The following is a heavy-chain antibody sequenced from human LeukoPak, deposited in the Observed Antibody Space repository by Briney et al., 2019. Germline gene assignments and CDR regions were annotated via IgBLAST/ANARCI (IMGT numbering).Heavy chain of an antibody. V-gene: IGHV1-2*02. D-gene: IGHD1-26*01. CDR1: GYTFTGYY. CDR2: IIPNSGAT. CDR3: ARQLGATSRDY. Sequence: ASVKVSCKASGYTFTGYYMHWVRQAPGQGLEWMGWIIPNSGATNYAQNFQGRVTMTRDTSISTAYMELNRLTSDDTAVYYCARQLGATSRDYWGQGTLVTVPS. J-gene: IGHJ4*02.